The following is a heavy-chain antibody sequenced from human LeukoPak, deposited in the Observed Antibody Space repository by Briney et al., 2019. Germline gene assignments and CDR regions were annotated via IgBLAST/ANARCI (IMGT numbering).Heavy chain of an antibody. V-gene: IGHV4-34*01. CDR2: INHSGST. Sequence: SETLSLTCAVYGGSFSGYYWSWIRQPPGKGLEWIGEINHSGSTNYNPSLMSRVTISVDTSKNQFSLKLSSVTAADTAVYYCAGGHRYCSSTSCLLGRDYWGQGTRVTVSS. CDR3: AGGHRYCSSTSCLLGRDY. J-gene: IGHJ4*02. D-gene: IGHD2-2*01. CDR1: GGSFSGYY.